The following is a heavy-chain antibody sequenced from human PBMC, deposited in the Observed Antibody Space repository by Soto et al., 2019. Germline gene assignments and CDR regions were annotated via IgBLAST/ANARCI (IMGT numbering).Heavy chain of an antibody. D-gene: IGHD2-21*02. J-gene: IGHJ3*02. Sequence: GASVKVSCKASGYTFTSYYMHWVRQAPGQGLEWMGIINPSGGSTSYAQKFQGRVTMTRDTSTSTVYMELSSLRSEDTAVYYCARESIVVVTAIRSADAFDIWGQGTMVTVSS. CDR1: GYTFTSYY. V-gene: IGHV1-46*03. CDR3: ARESIVVVTAIRSADAFDI. CDR2: INPSGGST.